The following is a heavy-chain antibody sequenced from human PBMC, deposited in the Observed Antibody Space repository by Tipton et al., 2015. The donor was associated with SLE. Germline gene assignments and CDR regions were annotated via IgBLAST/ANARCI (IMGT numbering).Heavy chain of an antibody. CDR1: GGSISGYY. CDR2: IYYTGST. V-gene: IGHV4-31*03. J-gene: IGHJ4*02. CDR3: ARDTSGSFALGY. Sequence: TLSLTCTVSGGSISGYYWSWIRQHPGKGLEWIGYIYYTGSTYYNPSLKSRVAMSVDTSKNQFSLKLTSVTAADTAVYYCARDTSGSFALGYWGQGTLVTVSS. D-gene: IGHD1-26*01.